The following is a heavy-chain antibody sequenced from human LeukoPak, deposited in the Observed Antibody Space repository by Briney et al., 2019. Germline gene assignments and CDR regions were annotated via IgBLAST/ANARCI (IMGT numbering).Heavy chain of an antibody. J-gene: IGHJ5*02. CDR1: GYIFTGYD. CDR2: INPNSGDT. Sequence: NPGESLKISCKASGYIFTGYDIHWVRQAPGQGLEWMGWINPNSGDTNSAQKFQDRVTMTRDTSISSAYMELSRLTSDDTAVYYCARGPLRALYNWFDPWGQGTLVTVSS. CDR3: ARGPLRALYNWFDP. D-gene: IGHD5/OR15-5a*01. V-gene: IGHV1-2*02.